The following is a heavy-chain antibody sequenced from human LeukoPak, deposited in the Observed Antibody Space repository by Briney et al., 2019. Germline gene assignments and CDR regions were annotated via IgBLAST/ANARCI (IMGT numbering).Heavy chain of an antibody. D-gene: IGHD3-22*01. CDR2: MYYSGST. V-gene: IGHV4-59*08. J-gene: IGHJ3*02. CDR1: VGSISSYS. Sequence: SETLSLTCTVSVGSISSYSWSWIRQPPGQGLEWIGFMYYSGSTNYNPSLTSRVTISTDRSKNQFSLRLSSVTAADTAVYYCARHGGASMIERFLHAFDIWGQGTMVTVSS. CDR3: ARHGGASMIERFLHAFDI.